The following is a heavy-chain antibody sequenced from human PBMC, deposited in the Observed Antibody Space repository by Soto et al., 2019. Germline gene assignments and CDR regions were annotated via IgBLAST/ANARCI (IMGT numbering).Heavy chain of an antibody. V-gene: IGHV3-30*18. D-gene: IGHD3-10*01. CDR3: AKDNRLLWFGELSGY. J-gene: IGHJ4*02. CDR1: GFTFSSYG. Sequence: GGSLRLSCAAPGFTFSSYGMHWVRQAPGKGLEWVAVISYDGSNKYYADSVKGQFTISRDNSKNTLYLQMNSLRAEDTAVYYCAKDNRLLWFGELSGYWGQGTLVTVSS. CDR2: ISYDGSNK.